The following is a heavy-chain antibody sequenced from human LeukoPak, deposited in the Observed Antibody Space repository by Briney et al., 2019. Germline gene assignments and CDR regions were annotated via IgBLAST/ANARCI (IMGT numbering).Heavy chain of an antibody. Sequence: PSQTLSLTCAVSGGSISSGGYSWSWIRQPPGKGLEWIGYIYHSGSTYYNPSLKSRVTISVDTSKNQFSLKLSSVTAADTAVYYCARERGGRDYGDPGLFDYWGQGTLVTVSS. J-gene: IGHJ4*02. CDR1: GGSISSGGYS. CDR3: ARERGGRDYGDPGLFDY. V-gene: IGHV4-30-2*01. CDR2: IYHSGST. D-gene: IGHD4-17*01.